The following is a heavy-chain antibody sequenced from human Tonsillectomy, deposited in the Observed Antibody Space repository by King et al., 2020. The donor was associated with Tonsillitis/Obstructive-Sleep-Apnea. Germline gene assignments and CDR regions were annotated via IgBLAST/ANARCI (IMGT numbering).Heavy chain of an antibody. D-gene: IGHD3-3*01. CDR1: GYTFTSYD. V-gene: IGHV1-8*01. J-gene: IGHJ5*02. CDR2: MNPNSGNT. Sequence: VQLVESGAEVKKPGASVKVSCKASGYTFTSYDINWVRQATGQGLEWMGWMNPNSGNTGYAQKFQGRVTMTRNTSISTAYMELSSLRSEDTAVYYCARARRITIFGVVTKPRNWFDPWGQGTLVTVSS. CDR3: ARARRITIFGVVTKPRNWFDP.